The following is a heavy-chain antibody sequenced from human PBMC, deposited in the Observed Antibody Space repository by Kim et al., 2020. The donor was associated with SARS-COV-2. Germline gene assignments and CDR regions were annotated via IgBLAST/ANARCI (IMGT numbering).Heavy chain of an antibody. CDR1: GGSISSGSYY. Sequence: SETLSLTCTVSGGSISSGSYYWSWIRQPAGKGLEWIGRIYNSGSTNYNPSLESRVTISVDTSKNQFSLKLSSVTAADTAVYYCAREAGGTQNCYYYGMDVWGQGTTVTVSS. CDR3: AREAGGTQNCYYYGMDV. J-gene: IGHJ6*02. D-gene: IGHD1-26*01. CDR2: IYNSGST. V-gene: IGHV4-61*02.